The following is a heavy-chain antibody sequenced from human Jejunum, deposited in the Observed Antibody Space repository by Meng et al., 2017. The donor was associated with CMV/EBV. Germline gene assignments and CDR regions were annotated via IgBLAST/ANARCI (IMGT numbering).Heavy chain of an antibody. V-gene: IGHV4-4*02. CDR2: ISPTGST. CDR3: ARGRCTRTSCYTGALDY. CDR1: ISSRHW. Sequence: ISSRHWWSWVRQSPERGLEWIAEISPTGSTNHNPSLRSRVTISIDRSKNHVSLRLNSVTAADTAVYYCARGRCTRTSCYTGALDYWGQGILVTVSS. J-gene: IGHJ4*02. D-gene: IGHD2-2*02.